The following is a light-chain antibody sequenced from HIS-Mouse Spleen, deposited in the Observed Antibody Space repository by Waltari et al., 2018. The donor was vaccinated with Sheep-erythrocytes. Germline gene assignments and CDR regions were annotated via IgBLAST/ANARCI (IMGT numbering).Light chain of an antibody. J-gene: IGLJ3*02. Sequence: QSVLTQPPSVSGAPGQRVTISCTGSSSNIGAGYDVHWYQQLPETAPKLLIYGTITRPSGVPDRFSGSKSGTSASLAITGLQAEDEADYYCQSYDSSLSGWVFGGGTKLTVL. V-gene: IGLV1-40*01. CDR1: SSNIGAGYD. CDR2: GTI. CDR3: QSYDSSLSGWV.